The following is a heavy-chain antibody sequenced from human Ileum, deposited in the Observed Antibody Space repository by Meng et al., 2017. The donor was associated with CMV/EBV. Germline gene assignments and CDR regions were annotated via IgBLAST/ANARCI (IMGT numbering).Heavy chain of an antibody. CDR2: FLTTCGHT. CDR1: GYTFTKYY. Sequence: SCKTSGYTFTKYYIHWGRQTAGQGLEWMGIFLTTCGHTGYAHKLQGRITMTSDTSTSTVYMELGSLTSEDTAVYYCLREESGGYFDFWGQGALVTVSS. D-gene: IGHD1-1*01. CDR3: LREESGGYFDF. V-gene: IGHV1-46*01. J-gene: IGHJ4*02.